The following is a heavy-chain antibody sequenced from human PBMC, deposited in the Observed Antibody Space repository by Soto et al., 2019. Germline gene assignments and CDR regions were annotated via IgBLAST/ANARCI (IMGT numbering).Heavy chain of an antibody. D-gene: IGHD6-19*01. V-gene: IGHV3-30-3*01. CDR3: AREGAVAGDFDY. CDR1: GFTFSSYA. J-gene: IGHJ4*02. CDR2: ISYDGSNK. Sequence: QVQLVESGGGVVQPGRSLRLSCAASGFTFSSYAMHWVRLAPGKGLEWVAVISYDGSNKYYADSVKGRFTISRDNSKNTLYLQMNSLRAEDTAVYYCAREGAVAGDFDYWGQGTLVTVSS.